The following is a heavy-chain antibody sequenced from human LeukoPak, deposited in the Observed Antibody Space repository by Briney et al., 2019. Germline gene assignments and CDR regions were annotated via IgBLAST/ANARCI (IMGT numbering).Heavy chain of an antibody. D-gene: IGHD3-10*01. CDR2: ISANNGNT. CDR3: ARDKIPMIPLQCFAD. CDR1: GYTFTSYG. Sequence: ASVTVSCTASGYTFTSYGFSWVRQAPGQGLEWMGWISANNGNTIYAQKIQGRVSMTTDTSTSTAYMELRNLRSDDTAVYYCARDKIPMIPLQCFADWGQGTLVIVSS. V-gene: IGHV1-18*01. J-gene: IGHJ4*02.